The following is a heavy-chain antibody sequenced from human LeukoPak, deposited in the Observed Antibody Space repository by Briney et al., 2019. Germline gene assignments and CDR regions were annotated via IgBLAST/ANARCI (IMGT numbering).Heavy chain of an antibody. D-gene: IGHD6-13*01. CDR1: GYTFTGYD. J-gene: IGHJ4*02. CDR2: INPNSGVT. Sequence: ASVKVSCKASGYTFTGYDIHSGRQAPGQGLEGMGWINPNSGVTNYAQKFQGRATMTRDTAISTAYMELTSLRSDAPAVYYCARDQDPLAGYSSSSSYFAYWGQGTLVTVSS. CDR3: ARDQDPLAGYSSSSSYFAY. V-gene: IGHV1-2*02.